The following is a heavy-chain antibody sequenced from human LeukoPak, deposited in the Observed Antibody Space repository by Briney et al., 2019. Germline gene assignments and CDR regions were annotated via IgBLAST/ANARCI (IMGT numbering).Heavy chain of an antibody. J-gene: IGHJ6*03. CDR3: ARRAINYGLGGDYMNV. V-gene: IGHV3-21*01. D-gene: IGHD3-10*01. CDR1: GVSFDSYG. CDR2: TTASGSYI. Sequence: PGGSLRLSCAASGVSFDSYGMNWVRQAPGKGLEWISYTTASGSYIFYADSLKGRFTISKDNASNSMFLAMNSLIGEDTAVYYSARRAINYGLGGDYMNVWGKGWSVTV.